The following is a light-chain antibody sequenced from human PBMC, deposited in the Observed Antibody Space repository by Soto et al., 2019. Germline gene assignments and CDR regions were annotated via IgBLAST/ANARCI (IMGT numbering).Light chain of an antibody. CDR3: QQGDSFPLT. CDR1: QDISGR. CDR2: SAS. Sequence: DLQMTQSPSSVSASVGDRVTIACRASQDISGRLAWYQQRPGEAPKLLIFSASTFQSGVPSRFSGSGSVTDFTLTIISLQPEHLATCYCQQGDSFPLTFRGGIKVEI. J-gene: IGKJ4*01. V-gene: IGKV1-12*01.